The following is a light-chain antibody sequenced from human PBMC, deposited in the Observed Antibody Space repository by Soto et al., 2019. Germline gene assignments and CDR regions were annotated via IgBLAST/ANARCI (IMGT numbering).Light chain of an antibody. CDR2: DVS. CDR3: SSDTSSSTPPYG. Sequence: QSALTQPASVSGSPGQSITISCTGTSSDVCGYHYVSWYQQHPGKAPKLMIYDVSNRPSGVSKRFSGSKSGNTASLTISGLQAEDEADYYCSSDTSSSTPPYGVGTGTKVTLL. V-gene: IGLV2-14*01. CDR1: SSDVCGYHY. J-gene: IGLJ1*01.